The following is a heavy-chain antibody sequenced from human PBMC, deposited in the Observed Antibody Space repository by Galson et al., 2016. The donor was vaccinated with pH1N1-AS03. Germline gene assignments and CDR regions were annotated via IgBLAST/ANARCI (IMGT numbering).Heavy chain of an antibody. CDR2: IYDSGRS. J-gene: IGHJ3*02. D-gene: IGHD5-12*01. V-gene: IGHV4-31*03. CDR3: SRGGVMVPTNLEAFGI. Sequence: TLSLTCSVSGGSISSGGNYWTWIRQHPGKGLEWIGYIYDSGRSYYNPSLKSRLTISVETSKNQLSLQLRSVTAAYPAVYYCSRGGVMVPTNLEAFGIWGQGTMVTVSS. CDR1: GGSISSGGNY.